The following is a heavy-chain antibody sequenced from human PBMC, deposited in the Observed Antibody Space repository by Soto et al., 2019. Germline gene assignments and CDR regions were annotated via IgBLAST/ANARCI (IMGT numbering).Heavy chain of an antibody. Sequence: GGSLRLSCVASGFTFKSYAMTWVRQDPGKGLEWVSTISGGGDITYYADSVKGRFTISRDNSKNTLYLQMNSLRVEDTAIYYCVKDSYCTSFSCYPKPPNWFDPWGQGTLVTVSS. D-gene: IGHD2-2*01. J-gene: IGHJ5*02. CDR1: GFTFKSYA. CDR2: ISGGGDIT. V-gene: IGHV3-23*01. CDR3: VKDSYCTSFSCYPKPPNWFDP.